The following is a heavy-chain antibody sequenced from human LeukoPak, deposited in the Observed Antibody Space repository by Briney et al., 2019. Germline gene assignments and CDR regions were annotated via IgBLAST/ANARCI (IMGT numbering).Heavy chain of an antibody. J-gene: IGHJ5*02. Sequence: PGRSLRLSCAASGFTFSSYGMHWVRQAPGKGLEWVAVISYDGSNEYYADSVKGRFTISRDNSKNTLYLQMNSLRAEDTAVYYCAKPGIAAAGTKGVWFDPWGQGTLVTVSS. V-gene: IGHV3-30*18. CDR3: AKPGIAAAGTKGVWFDP. D-gene: IGHD6-13*01. CDR2: ISYDGSNE. CDR1: GFTFSSYG.